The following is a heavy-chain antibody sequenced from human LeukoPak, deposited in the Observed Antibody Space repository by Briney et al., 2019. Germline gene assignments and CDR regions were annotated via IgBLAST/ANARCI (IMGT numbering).Heavy chain of an antibody. J-gene: IGHJ4*02. V-gene: IGHV1-46*01. CDR2: MNPNGGST. CDR1: GYIFATYY. CDR3: ATANYGSGNYYMGCCFDS. D-gene: IGHD3-10*01. Sequence: ASVKISCKASGYIFATYYLHWVRQAPGQGLEWMGIMNPNGGSTSYAQKFQGRVTMTEDTSADTVYMELNSLRSEDTAVYFCATANYGSGNYYMGCCFDSWGQGTLVTVSS.